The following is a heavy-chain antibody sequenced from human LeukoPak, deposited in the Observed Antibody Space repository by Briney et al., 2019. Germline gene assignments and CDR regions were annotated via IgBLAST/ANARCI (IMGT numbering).Heavy chain of an antibody. CDR3: ARAPPTTAMAFDY. CDR2: IYSGGST. J-gene: IGHJ4*02. V-gene: IGHV3-53*01. D-gene: IGHD5-18*01. CDR1: GFTVSSNY. Sequence: PGGSLRLSCAASGFTVSSNYMSWVRQAPGKGLEWVSVIYSGGSTYYADSVKGRFTISRDNAKNSLYLQMNSLRAEDTAVYYCARAPPTTAMAFDYWGQGTLVTVSS.